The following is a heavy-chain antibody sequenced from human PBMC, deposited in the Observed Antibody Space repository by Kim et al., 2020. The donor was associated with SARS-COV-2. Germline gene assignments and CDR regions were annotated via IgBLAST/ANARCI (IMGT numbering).Heavy chain of an antibody. D-gene: IGHD2-2*01. Sequence: GGSLRLSCAASGFTFSNAWMSWVRQAPGKGLEWVGRIKSKTDGGTTDYAAPVKGRFTISRDDSKNTLYLQMNSLKTEDTAVYYCTTGSAASVNYYYYYGMDVWGQGTTVTVSS. J-gene: IGHJ6*02. V-gene: IGHV3-15*01. CDR2: IKSKTDGGTT. CDR1: GFTFSNAW. CDR3: TTGSAASVNYYYYYGMDV.